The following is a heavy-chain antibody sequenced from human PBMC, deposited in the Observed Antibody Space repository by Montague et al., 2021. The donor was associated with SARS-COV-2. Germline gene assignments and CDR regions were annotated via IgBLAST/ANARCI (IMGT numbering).Heavy chain of an antibody. V-gene: IGHV4-59*08. CDR3: ARHPSYSSGWYDWFDP. CDR2: IFYSGNT. CDR1: GGSISSYY. J-gene: IGHJ5*02. D-gene: IGHD6-19*01. Sequence: SETLSLTCTVSGGSISSYYWSWIRQPPGKGLEWIGYIFYSGNTNYNPSLKSRVTISIDTSKNQFSLKLGSVTAADTAVYYCARHPSYSSGWYDWFDPWGQGTLVTVSS.